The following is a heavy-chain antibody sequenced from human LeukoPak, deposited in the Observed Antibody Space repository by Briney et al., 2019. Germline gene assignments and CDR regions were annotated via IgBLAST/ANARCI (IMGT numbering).Heavy chain of an antibody. CDR1: GYTFTNYG. CDR3: AREGRFPAFDI. Sequence: ASVKVSCKASGYTFTNYGISWVRQAPGQGLEWMGWISTYNGNTHYPQKFQGRVTMTTDTSTSTAYMELRSLTSDDTAIYYCAREGRFPAFDIWGQGTMFTVSS. V-gene: IGHV1-18*01. J-gene: IGHJ3*02. CDR2: ISTYNGNT.